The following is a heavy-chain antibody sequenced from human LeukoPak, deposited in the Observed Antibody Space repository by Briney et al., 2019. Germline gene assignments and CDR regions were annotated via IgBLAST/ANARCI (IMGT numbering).Heavy chain of an antibody. CDR3: ARLGGHQPGAQDDRSSGAEPYYFDY. Sequence: PSETLSLTCDVSGGSFSGYYWTWIRQPPGKGLEWIGEINHSESTNYNPSLKSRVTISVDTSKNQFSLKLSSVTAADTAVYYCARLGGHQPGAQDDRSSGAEPYYFDYWGQGTLVTVSS. CDR2: INHSEST. CDR1: GGSFSGYY. D-gene: IGHD3-22*01. J-gene: IGHJ4*02. V-gene: IGHV4-34*01.